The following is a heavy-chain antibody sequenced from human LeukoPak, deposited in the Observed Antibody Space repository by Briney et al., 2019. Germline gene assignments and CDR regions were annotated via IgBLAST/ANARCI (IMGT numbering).Heavy chain of an antibody. CDR2: ISGSGGST. V-gene: IGHV3-23*01. CDR3: ARDFRRGQYFDY. J-gene: IGHJ4*02. Sequence: GGSLRLXCAASGFTFSSYAMSWVRQAPGKGLEWVSAISGSGGSTNYADSAKGRFTISRDNAKNTLYLQMNSLRAEDTAVYYCARDFRRGQYFDYWGQGTLVTVSS. D-gene: IGHD3-10*01. CDR1: GFTFSSYA.